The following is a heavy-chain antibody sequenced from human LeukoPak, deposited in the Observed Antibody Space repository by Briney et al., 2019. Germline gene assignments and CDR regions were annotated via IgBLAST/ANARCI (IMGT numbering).Heavy chain of an antibody. CDR3: ARDRPGRYCSNTSCYTASPFDP. D-gene: IGHD2-2*02. CDR2: IIPIFGTA. CDR1: GGTFSSYA. Sequence: SVKVSCKASGGTFSSYAISWVRQAPGQGLEWMGGIIPIFGTANYAQKFQGRVTITADESTSTAYLELSSLRSEDTAVYYCARDRPGRYCSNTSCYTASPFDPWGQGTLVIVSS. V-gene: IGHV1-69*13. J-gene: IGHJ5*02.